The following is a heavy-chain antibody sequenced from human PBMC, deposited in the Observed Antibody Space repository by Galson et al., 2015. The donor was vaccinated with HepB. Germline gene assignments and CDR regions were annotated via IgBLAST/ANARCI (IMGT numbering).Heavy chain of an antibody. D-gene: IGHD3-10*01. Sequence: LSLTCAVYGGSFSGYYWSWIRQPPGKGLEWIGEINHSGSTNYNPSLKSRVTISVDTSKNQFSLKLSSVTAADTAVYYCARVLKKGGSAGPFHYWGQGTLVTVSS. J-gene: IGHJ4*02. CDR3: ARVLKKGGSAGPFHY. CDR2: INHSGST. CDR1: GGSFSGYY. V-gene: IGHV4-34*01.